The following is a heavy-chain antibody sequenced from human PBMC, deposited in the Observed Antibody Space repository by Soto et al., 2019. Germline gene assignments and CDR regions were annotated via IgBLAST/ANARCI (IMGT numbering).Heavy chain of an antibody. Sequence: PGGPLRRSCPDSGFTFSSYIMNWVRQAPGKGLEWVSYISSSRSTIYDAAYVKGRFTISRDNAKNSLYLQMNSLSNEDTSLYYCARDHDYYGSGRYSYCIDVWGQGTTVTVSS. CDR1: GFTFSSYI. J-gene: IGHJ6*02. D-gene: IGHD3-10*01. V-gene: IGHV3-48*02. CDR2: ISSSRSTI. CDR3: ARDHDYYGSGRYSYCIDV.